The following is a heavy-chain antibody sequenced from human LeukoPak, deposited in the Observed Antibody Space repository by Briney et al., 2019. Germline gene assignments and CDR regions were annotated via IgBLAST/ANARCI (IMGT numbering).Heavy chain of an antibody. CDR1: GGSISSYY. Sequence: SETLSLTCTVSGGSISSYYWSWIRQPAGKGLEWIGRIYTSGSTNYNPSLKSRVTMSVDTSKNQFSLKLSSVTAADTAVYYCARSLVGATTKDYYYYMDVWGKGTTVTISS. V-gene: IGHV4-4*07. CDR2: IYTSGST. D-gene: IGHD1-26*01. J-gene: IGHJ6*03. CDR3: ARSLVGATTKDYYYYMDV.